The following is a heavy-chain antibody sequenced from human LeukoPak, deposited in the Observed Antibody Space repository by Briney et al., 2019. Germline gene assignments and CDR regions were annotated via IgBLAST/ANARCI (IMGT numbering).Heavy chain of an antibody. Sequence: SVKVSCKASGYTFTSYGIRWVRQAPGHGLEWMGLINPNSAGRNYAQNFQGRVTMTRATSISTAYMELSRLRSDDTAVYYCASGSYDFWSGYDWGQGTLVTVSS. CDR2: INPNSAGR. CDR3: ASGSYDFWSGYD. V-gene: IGHV1-2*02. J-gene: IGHJ4*02. CDR1: GYTFTSYG. D-gene: IGHD3-3*01.